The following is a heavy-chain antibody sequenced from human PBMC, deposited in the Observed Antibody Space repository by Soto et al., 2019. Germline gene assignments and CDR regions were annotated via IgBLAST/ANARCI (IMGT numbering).Heavy chain of an antibody. J-gene: IGHJ5*02. Sequence: SVKVSCKASGGSFSTYPVSWVRQAPGQGLEWLGDIIPLFGTTNYAQKFQGRVTITADDSTSTAYMELSSLSSADTAVYYCAITVDSGCFVRWFDLWGQGALLTVS. CDR2: IIPLFGTT. CDR1: GGSFSTYP. CDR3: AITVDSGCFVRWFDL. D-gene: IGHD3-22*01. V-gene: IGHV1-69*13.